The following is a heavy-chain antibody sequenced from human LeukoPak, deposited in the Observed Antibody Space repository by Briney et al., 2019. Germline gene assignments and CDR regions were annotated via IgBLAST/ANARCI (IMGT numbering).Heavy chain of an antibody. CDR1: GFTFSTYA. CDR2: ISVSGLTT. Sequence: GGSLRLSCAASGFTFSTYAMSWVRQAPGKGPEWVSTISVSGLTTYHADSVKGRFTISRDNSKNTLYLQMNTLRAEDTAVYYCAKDGYDYDSSYSYFDYWGQGTLVTVSS. V-gene: IGHV3-23*01. D-gene: IGHD3-22*01. J-gene: IGHJ4*02. CDR3: AKDGYDYDSSYSYFDY.